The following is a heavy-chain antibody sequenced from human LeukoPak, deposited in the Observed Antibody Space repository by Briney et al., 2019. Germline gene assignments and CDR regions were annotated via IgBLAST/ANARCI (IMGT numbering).Heavy chain of an antibody. Sequence: GGSLRLSCAASGFGFSSYWIHWVRQAPGKGLVWVSRINSDGISTTYADSVKGRFTISRDNSKNTLYLQMNSLRAEDTAVYHCARYDFILISYFDLWGRGTLVTVSS. CDR1: GFGFSSYW. D-gene: IGHD3-3*01. V-gene: IGHV3-74*01. J-gene: IGHJ2*01. CDR2: INSDGIST. CDR3: ARYDFILISYFDL.